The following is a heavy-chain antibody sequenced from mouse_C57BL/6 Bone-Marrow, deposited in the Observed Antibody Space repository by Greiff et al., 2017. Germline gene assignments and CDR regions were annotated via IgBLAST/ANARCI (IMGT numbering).Heavy chain of an antibody. Sequence: EVKLMESEGGLVQPGSSMKLSCTASGFTFSDYYMAWVRQVPEKGLEWVANINYDGSSTYYLDSLKSRFIISRDNAKNILYLQMSSLKSEDTATYYWARGGLLRYFDVWGTGTTVTVSS. CDR2: INYDGSST. D-gene: IGHD2-3*01. V-gene: IGHV5-16*01. CDR3: ARGGLLRYFDV. CDR1: GFTFSDYY. J-gene: IGHJ1*03.